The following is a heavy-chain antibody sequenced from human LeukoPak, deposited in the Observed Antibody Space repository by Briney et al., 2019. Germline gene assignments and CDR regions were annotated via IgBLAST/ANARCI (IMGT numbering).Heavy chain of an antibody. CDR3: ARDSGGGVGGYFDY. Sequence: PGGSLRLSCAASGFTFSSYAMSWVRQAPGKGLEWVSAISGSGGSTYYADSVKGRFTISRDNSKNTLYLQMNSLRAEDTAVYYCARDSGGGVGGYFDYWGQGTLVTVSS. CDR2: ISGSGGST. D-gene: IGHD3-16*01. J-gene: IGHJ4*02. V-gene: IGHV3-23*01. CDR1: GFTFSSYA.